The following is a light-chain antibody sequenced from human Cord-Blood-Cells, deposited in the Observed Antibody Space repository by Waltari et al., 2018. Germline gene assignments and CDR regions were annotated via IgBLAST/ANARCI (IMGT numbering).Light chain of an antibody. CDR3: CSYAGSYTYV. V-gene: IGLV2-11*01. CDR1: SRDVGGYNY. Sequence: QSALTQPRSVSGSPGQSVTISCTGTSRDVGGYNYVPWYQQHPGNAPKLMIYDVSKRPSGVPDRFSGSKSGNTASLTISGLQAEDEADYYCCSYAGSYTYVFGTGTKVTVL. J-gene: IGLJ1*01. CDR2: DVS.